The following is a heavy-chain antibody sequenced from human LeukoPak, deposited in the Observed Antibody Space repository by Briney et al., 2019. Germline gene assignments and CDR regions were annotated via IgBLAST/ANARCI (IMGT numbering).Heavy chain of an antibody. V-gene: IGHV4-59*08. CDR1: GGSISSYY. Sequence: SETLSLTCTVSGGSISSYYWSWIRQRPGKGLEWIGYIYYSGSTNYNPSLKSRVTISVDTSKNQFSLKLSSVTAADTAVYYCARLIRGEAGWFDPWGQGTLVTVSS. D-gene: IGHD3-10*01. CDR2: IYYSGST. CDR3: ARLIRGEAGWFDP. J-gene: IGHJ5*02.